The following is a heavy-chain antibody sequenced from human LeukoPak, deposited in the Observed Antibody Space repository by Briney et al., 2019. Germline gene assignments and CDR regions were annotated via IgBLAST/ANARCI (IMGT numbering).Heavy chain of an antibody. J-gene: IGHJ3*02. CDR1: GFTFSSYS. V-gene: IGHV3-21*01. D-gene: IGHD3-9*01. CDR2: ISSSSSYI. CDR3: ASSVLGLRHYGWMGAFDI. Sequence: GGSLRLSCAASGFTFSSYSMNWVRQAPGKGLEWVSSISSSSSYIYYADSVKGRFTISRDNAKNSLYLQMNSLGAEDTAVYYCASSVLGLRHYGWMGAFDIWGQGTMVTVSS.